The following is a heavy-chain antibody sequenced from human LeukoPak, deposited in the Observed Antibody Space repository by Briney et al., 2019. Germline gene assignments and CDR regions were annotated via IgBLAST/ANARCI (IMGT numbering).Heavy chain of an antibody. J-gene: IGHJ4*02. Sequence: GGSLRLSCAASGFTFSSYGMHWVRQAPGKGLEWVAVISYDGSNKYYADSVKGRFTISRDNSKNTLYLQMNSLRAEDTAVYYCIFGMSSSGVDYWGQGTLVTVSS. D-gene: IGHD6-13*01. CDR3: IFGMSSSGVDY. CDR1: GFTFSSYG. V-gene: IGHV3-30*19. CDR2: ISYDGSNK.